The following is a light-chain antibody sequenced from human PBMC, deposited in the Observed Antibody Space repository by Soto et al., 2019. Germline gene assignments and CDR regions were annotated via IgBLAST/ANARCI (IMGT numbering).Light chain of an antibody. CDR2: MGS. CDR3: MQTLQTRT. J-gene: IGKJ1*01. Sequence: DIVVTQSPLSLPVTPGEPASISCRSSQSLVHSNGYNYLDWYLQKPGQSPQLLIYMGSNRASGVPDRFSGSGSGTDFTLKISRVEAEDVGVYYCMQTLQTRTFGQGTKVDIK. V-gene: IGKV2-28*01. CDR1: QSLVHSNGYNY.